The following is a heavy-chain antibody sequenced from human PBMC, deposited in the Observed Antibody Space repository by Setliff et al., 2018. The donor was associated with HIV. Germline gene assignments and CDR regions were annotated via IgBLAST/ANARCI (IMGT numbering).Heavy chain of an antibody. J-gene: IGHJ6*03. CDR2: IRYDGSNK. CDR3: ARETYYHTWGGFFYYMDV. D-gene: IGHD3-3*01. V-gene: IGHV3-30*04. CDR1: GFTFSSYA. Sequence: GGSLRLSCAGSGFTFSSYAMLWVRQAPGKGLEWVAFIRYDGSNKYYADSVKGRFTISRDDSKNTLFLQLNTLRPEDMAVYYCARETYYHTWGGFFYYMDVWGKGTTVTVSS.